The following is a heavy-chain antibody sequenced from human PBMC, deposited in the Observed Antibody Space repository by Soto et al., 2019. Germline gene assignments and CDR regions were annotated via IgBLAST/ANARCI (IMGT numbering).Heavy chain of an antibody. CDR1: GGTFSGHA. Sequence: QVQLVQSGAEVRKPGSSVKVSCEASGGTFSGHAISWVRQAPGQGPEWMGGLIPLFGTTQHAQRFQGRLTITADKFTTTAYMELTSLRFEDTAIYYCARGPNWGYRFDAWGQGTLVTVSS. CDR3: ARGPNWGYRFDA. V-gene: IGHV1-69*06. J-gene: IGHJ4*02. CDR2: LIPLFGTT. D-gene: IGHD7-27*01.